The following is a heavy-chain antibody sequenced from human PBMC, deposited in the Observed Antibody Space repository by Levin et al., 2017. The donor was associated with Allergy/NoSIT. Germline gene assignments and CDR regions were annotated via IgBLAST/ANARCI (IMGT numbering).Heavy chain of an antibody. Sequence: SQTLSLTCTVSGGSVSSTSHYWGWIRQPPGKGLEWIGSIYYTGSTHYNPSLKSRVTISVDTSKDQFSLNLSSVAAADTAVYYCARHHNKGIFFSFDPWGQGTLVTVSS. CDR1: GGSVSSTSHY. J-gene: IGHJ5*02. CDR2: IYYTGST. V-gene: IGHV4-39*01. CDR3: ARHHNKGIFFSFDP. D-gene: IGHD3-3*01.